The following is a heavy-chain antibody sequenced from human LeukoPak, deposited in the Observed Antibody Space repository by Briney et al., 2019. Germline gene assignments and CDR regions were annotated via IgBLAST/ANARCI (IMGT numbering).Heavy chain of an antibody. D-gene: IGHD6-13*01. J-gene: IGHJ4*02. Sequence: PSETLSLTCAVYGGSFSGYYWSWIRQPPGKGLEWIGEINHSGSTNYNPSLKSRVTISVDTSKNQFSLKLSSVTAADTAEYYCARGLAAAGSDYWGQGTLVTVSS. V-gene: IGHV4-34*01. CDR3: ARGLAAAGSDY. CDR2: INHSGST. CDR1: GGSFSGYY.